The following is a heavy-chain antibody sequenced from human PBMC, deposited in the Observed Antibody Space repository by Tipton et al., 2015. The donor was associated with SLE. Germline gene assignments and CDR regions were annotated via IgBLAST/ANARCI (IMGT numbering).Heavy chain of an antibody. J-gene: IGHJ4*02. CDR2: IKQDGSEK. V-gene: IGHV3-7*01. Sequence: SLRLSCAASGFTFSSYWMSWVRQAPGKGLEWVANIKQDGSEKYYVDSVKGRFTISRDNSKNTLYLQMNSLRAEDTAVYYCAKVQGSPYWGQGTLVTVSS. CDR3: AKVQGSPY. CDR1: GFTFSSYW.